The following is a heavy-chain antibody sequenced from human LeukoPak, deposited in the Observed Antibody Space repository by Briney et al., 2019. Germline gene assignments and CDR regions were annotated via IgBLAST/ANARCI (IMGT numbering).Heavy chain of an antibody. CDR3: AREESIGSYQFLNEY. CDR2: ISPYNGNT. Sequence: ASVKVSCKASGYTFISYGISWVRQAPGQGLEWMGWISPYNGNTKYVQKFQGRVTMTTDTSTSTAYMEARSLRSDDTAMYYCAREESIGSYQFLNEYWGQGTLVTVSS. D-gene: IGHD1-26*01. J-gene: IGHJ4*02. CDR1: GYTFISYG. V-gene: IGHV1-18*01.